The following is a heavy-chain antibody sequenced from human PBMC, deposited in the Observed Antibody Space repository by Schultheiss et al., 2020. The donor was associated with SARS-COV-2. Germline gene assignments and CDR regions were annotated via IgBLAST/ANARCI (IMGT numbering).Heavy chain of an antibody. V-gene: IGHV4-34*09. D-gene: IGHD6-13*01. J-gene: IGHJ5*02. CDR1: GGSFSGYY. CDR3: ARDGGSSSDRFDP. Sequence: SETLSLTCAVYGGSFSGYYWSWIRQPPGKGLEWIGYIYYSGSTNYNPSLKSRVTISGDTSKNQFSLKLSSVTAADTAVYYCARDGGSSSDRFDPWGQGTLVTVSS. CDR2: IYYSGST.